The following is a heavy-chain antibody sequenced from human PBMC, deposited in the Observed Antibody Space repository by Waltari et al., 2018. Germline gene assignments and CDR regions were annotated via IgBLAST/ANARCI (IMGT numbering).Heavy chain of an antibody. J-gene: IGHJ6*02. V-gene: IGHV1-3*01. Sequence: QVQLVQSGAEVKKPGASVKVSCKASGYTFTSYAMHWVRQAPGQRLEWMGWINAGNGNTKYSQKFQGRVTITRDTSASTAYMELSSLRSEDTAVYYCARVPAYYDFWSGYNNYYGMDVWGQGTTVTVSS. CDR2: INAGNGNT. CDR3: ARVPAYYDFWSGYNNYYGMDV. D-gene: IGHD3-3*01. CDR1: GYTFTSYA.